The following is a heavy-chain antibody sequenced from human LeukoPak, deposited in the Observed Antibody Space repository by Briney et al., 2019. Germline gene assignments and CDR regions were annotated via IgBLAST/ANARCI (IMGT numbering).Heavy chain of an antibody. CDR3: ATQLDSGNFSPTGDDY. CDR2: ISSIGSDT. V-gene: IGHV3-23*01. J-gene: IGHJ4*02. Sequence: PGGSLRLSCASSGFTLSIYSTSWVRQAPAKGLEWVSAISSIGSDTYYADSVKGRFAISRDTSKTTVYLQMNSLRDEDTAVYYCATQLDSGNFSPTGDDYWGQGTLVTVSS. CDR1: GFTLSIYS. D-gene: IGHD3-10*01.